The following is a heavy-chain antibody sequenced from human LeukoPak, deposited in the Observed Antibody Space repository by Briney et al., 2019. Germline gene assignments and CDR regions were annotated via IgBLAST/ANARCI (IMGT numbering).Heavy chain of an antibody. Sequence: PSETLSLTCTVSGGSISSSSYYWGWIRQPPGKGLEWIGSIYYSGSTYYNPSLKSRVTISVDTSKNQFSLKLSSVTAADTAVYYCARGLVLRYFDWLFNWFDPWGQGTLVTVSS. CDR3: ARGLVLRYFDWLFNWFDP. V-gene: IGHV4-39*07. CDR1: GGSISSSSYY. D-gene: IGHD3-9*01. J-gene: IGHJ5*02. CDR2: IYYSGST.